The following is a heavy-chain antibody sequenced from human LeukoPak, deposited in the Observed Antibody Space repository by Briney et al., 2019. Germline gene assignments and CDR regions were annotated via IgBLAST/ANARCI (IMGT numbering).Heavy chain of an antibody. Sequence: SETLSLTCAVYGGSFSGYYWSWIRQPPGKGLEWIGEINHSGSTNYNPSLKSRVTISVDTSKNQFSLKLSSVTAADTAVYYCASTVVTRGAWFDYWGQGTLVTVSS. D-gene: IGHD4-23*01. CDR2: INHSGST. CDR1: GGSFSGYY. V-gene: IGHV4-34*01. J-gene: IGHJ4*02. CDR3: ASTVVTRGAWFDY.